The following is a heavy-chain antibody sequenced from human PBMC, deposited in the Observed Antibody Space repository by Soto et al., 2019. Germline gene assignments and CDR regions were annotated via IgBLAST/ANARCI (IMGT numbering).Heavy chain of an antibody. V-gene: IGHV3-23*01. CDR3: AKAYTYYDFWSGPEGNWFDP. D-gene: IGHD3-3*01. CDR1: GFTFRSYA. J-gene: IGHJ5*02. CDR2: ISGSGGST. Sequence: GSLRLSCAASGFTFRSYAMHWVRQAPGKGLEWVSAISGSGGSTYYADSVKGRFTISRDNSKNTLYLQMNSLRAEDTAVYYCAKAYTYYDFWSGPEGNWFDPWGQGTLVTVSS.